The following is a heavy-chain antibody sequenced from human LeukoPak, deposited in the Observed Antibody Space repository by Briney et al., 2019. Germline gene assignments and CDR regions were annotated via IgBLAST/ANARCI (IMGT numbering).Heavy chain of an antibody. J-gene: IGHJ4*02. D-gene: IGHD3-16*01. CDR3: AREGFRGTLDQ. V-gene: IGHV3-66*01. CDR1: GFAVSSSY. Sequence: GGSLRLSCVVSGFAVSSSYMSWVRQAPGKGLEWVSVISSGATTNNAESVKGRFSTSRDNAKNTLFLQMNSLRVEDTAVYYCAREGFRGTLDQWGQGTLVTVAS. CDR2: ISSGATT.